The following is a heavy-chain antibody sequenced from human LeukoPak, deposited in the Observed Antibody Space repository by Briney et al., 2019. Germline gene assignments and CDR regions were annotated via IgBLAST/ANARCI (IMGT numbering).Heavy chain of an antibody. J-gene: IGHJ4*02. V-gene: IGHV3-23*01. CDR1: GFTFSSYA. Sequence: GGSLRLSCAASGFTFSSYAMNWVRQAPGKGLEWVSGISGSGGSTYYADSVKGRITISSDNSKNTLYLQMNSLRAEDTAIYYCAKVIYYYGSVGYYFDYWGQGTLVTVSS. CDR2: ISGSGGST. D-gene: IGHD3-10*01. CDR3: AKVIYYYGSVGYYFDY.